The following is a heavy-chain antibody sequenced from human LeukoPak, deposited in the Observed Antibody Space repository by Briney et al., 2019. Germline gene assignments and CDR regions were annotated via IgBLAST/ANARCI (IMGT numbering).Heavy chain of an antibody. V-gene: IGHV3-15*01. Sequence: GGSLRLSCAASGITFSNAWMTWVRQAPGKGLEWVGRTKPKIDGGTTDYAAPVKGRFTISRDDSINTLYLQMNSLKSEDTAVYYCTTVWWDRLGYFDSWGQGTLVTVSS. CDR1: GITFSNAW. D-gene: IGHD2-21*01. J-gene: IGHJ4*02. CDR3: TTVWWDRLGYFDS. CDR2: TKPKIDGGTT.